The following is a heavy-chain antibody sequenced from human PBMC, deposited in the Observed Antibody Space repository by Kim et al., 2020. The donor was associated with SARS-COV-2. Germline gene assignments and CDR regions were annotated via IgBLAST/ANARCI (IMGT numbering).Heavy chain of an antibody. D-gene: IGHD6-13*01. J-gene: IGHJ6*02. CDR1: GGSFSGYY. V-gene: IGHV4-34*01. CDR2: INHSGST. Sequence: SETLSLTCAVYGGSFSGYYWSWIHQPPGKGLEWIGEINHSGSTNYNPSLKSRVTISVDTSKNQFSLKLSSVTAADTAVYYCARGFHSSSPYYYYYGMDVWGQGTTVTVSS. CDR3: ARGFHSSSPYYYYYGMDV.